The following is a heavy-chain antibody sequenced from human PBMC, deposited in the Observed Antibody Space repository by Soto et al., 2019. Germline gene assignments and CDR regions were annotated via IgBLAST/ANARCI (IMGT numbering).Heavy chain of an antibody. CDR1: GVSITNTSYY. J-gene: IGHJ4*02. Sequence: QLQLQESGPGLVKPSETLSLTCTVSGVSITNTSYYWGWIRQPPGKGLEWIGTIYFSGSTFYNPSLKSRVTISVDTSKNQFSLRLSSVTAVGTAVYYCARHGSYWGQGTLVAVSS. CDR3: ARHGSY. V-gene: IGHV4-39*01. CDR2: IYFSGST.